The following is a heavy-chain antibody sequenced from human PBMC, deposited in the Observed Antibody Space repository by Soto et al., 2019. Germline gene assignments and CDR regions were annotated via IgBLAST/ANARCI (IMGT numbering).Heavy chain of an antibody. CDR3: ASVTSMVRGVIDNWFDP. J-gene: IGHJ5*02. CDR1: GGTFSSYA. D-gene: IGHD3-10*01. V-gene: IGHV1-69*01. Sequence: QVPLVQSGAEVKKPGSSVTVSCKASGGTFSSYAIHWVRQAPGQGLEWMGGIIPMYGPAKYAQRFQGRVTITADESTTTVYIELTSLTSQDTAVYYCASVTSMVRGVIDNWFDPWGHGTLVTVSS. CDR2: IIPMYGPA.